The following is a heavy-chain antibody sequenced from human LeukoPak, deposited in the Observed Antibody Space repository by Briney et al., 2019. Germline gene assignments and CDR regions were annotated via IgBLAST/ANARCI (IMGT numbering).Heavy chain of an antibody. V-gene: IGHV4-59*12. J-gene: IGHJ6*03. CDR2: IYYSGST. CDR3: ARDQGSGWGPRYMDV. D-gene: IGHD6-19*01. Sequence: SETPSLTCTVSGGSISSYHWSWIRQPPGKGLEWIGYIYYSGSTNYNPSLKSRVTISVDTSKNQFSLKLSSVTAADTAVYYCARDQGSGWGPRYMDVWGKGTTVTVSS. CDR1: GGSISSYH.